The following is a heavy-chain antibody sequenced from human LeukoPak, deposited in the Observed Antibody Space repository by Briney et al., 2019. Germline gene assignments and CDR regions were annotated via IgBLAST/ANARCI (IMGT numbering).Heavy chain of an antibody. J-gene: IGHJ4*02. CDR2: IYTSGST. CDR1: GDSISSGSYY. CDR3: ARNSCSGGSCYDNRGYFDY. D-gene: IGHD2-15*01. Sequence: SETLSLTCTVSGDSISSGSYYWSWIRQPAGKGLEWIGRIYTSGSTNYSPSLKSRVTISVDTSKNQFSLKLSSVTAADTAVYFCARNSCSGGSCYDNRGYFDYWGQGTLVTVSS. V-gene: IGHV4-61*02.